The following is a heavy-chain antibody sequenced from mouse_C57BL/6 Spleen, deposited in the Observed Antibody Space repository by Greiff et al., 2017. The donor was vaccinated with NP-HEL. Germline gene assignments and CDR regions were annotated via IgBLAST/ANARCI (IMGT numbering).Heavy chain of an antibody. CDR2: INPYNGGT. CDR3: ARSSYGLRAWFAY. CDR1: GYTFTDYY. J-gene: IGHJ3*01. Sequence: EVQLQQSGPVLVKPGASVKMSCKASGYTFTDYYMNWVKQSHGKSLEWIGVINPYNGGTSYNQKFKGKATLTVDKSSSTAYMELNSLTSEDSAVYYCARSSYGLRAWFAYWGQGTLVTVSA. D-gene: IGHD1-2*01. V-gene: IGHV1-19*01.